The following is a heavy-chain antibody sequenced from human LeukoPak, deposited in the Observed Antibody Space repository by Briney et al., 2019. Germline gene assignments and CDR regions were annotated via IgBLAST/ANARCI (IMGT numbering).Heavy chain of an antibody. CDR2: IKQDGSEK. CDR3: ARARGDGYQWYFDL. CDR1: GLTFSSYW. Sequence: GGSLRLSCAASGLTFSSYWMNWVRQAPGKGLEWVANIKQDGSEKNYVDFVKGRFTISRDNAKNSLDLQMNSLRAEDTAVYYCARARGDGYQWYFDLWGRGTLVTVSS. J-gene: IGHJ2*01. V-gene: IGHV3-7*01. D-gene: IGHD5-24*01.